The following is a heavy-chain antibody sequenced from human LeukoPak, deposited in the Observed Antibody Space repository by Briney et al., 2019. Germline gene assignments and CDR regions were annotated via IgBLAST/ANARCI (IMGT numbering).Heavy chain of an antibody. CDR1: GFTFSSYA. D-gene: IGHD3-10*01. V-gene: IGHV3-23*01. CDR2: ISGSGGST. Sequence: TGGSLRLSCAASGFTFSSYAMTWVRQAPGKGLEWVSGISGSGGSTYYAVSVKGRFTISRDTSKNTLYLQMNSLRAEDTALYYCAKDYSDSGNYYNPFDYWGQGTLVTVSS. CDR3: AKDYSDSGNYYNPFDY. J-gene: IGHJ4*02.